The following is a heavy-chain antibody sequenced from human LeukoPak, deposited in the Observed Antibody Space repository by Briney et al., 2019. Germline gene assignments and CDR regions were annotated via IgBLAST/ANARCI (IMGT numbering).Heavy chain of an antibody. Sequence: SETLSLTCNVSGGSISSYYWSWIRQPPGKGLGWIGYIYYSGSTNYNPSLKSRVTISVDTSKNQFSLKLSSVTAADTAVYYCARRGSGSPFDYWGQGTLVSVSS. V-gene: IGHV4-59*08. CDR1: GGSISSYY. J-gene: IGHJ4*02. CDR2: IYYSGST. D-gene: IGHD1-26*01. CDR3: ARRGSGSPFDY.